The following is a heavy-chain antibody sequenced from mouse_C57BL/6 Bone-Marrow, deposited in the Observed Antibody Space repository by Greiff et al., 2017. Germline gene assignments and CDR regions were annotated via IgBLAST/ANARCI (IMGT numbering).Heavy chain of an antibody. CDR2: ISSGGSYT. Sequence: EVMLVESGGDLVKPGGSLKLSCAASGFTFSSYGMSWVRQTPDKRLEWVATISSGGSYTYYPDSVKGRFTISRDNAKNTLYLQMSSLKSEDTAMYYCAIRGYYYAMDYWGQGTSVTVSS. V-gene: IGHV5-6*02. CDR3: AIRGYYYAMDY. CDR1: GFTFSSYG. J-gene: IGHJ4*01.